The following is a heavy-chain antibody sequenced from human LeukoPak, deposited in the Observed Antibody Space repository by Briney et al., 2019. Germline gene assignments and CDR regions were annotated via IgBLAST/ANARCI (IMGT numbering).Heavy chain of an antibody. Sequence: GESLKISCKGSGYSFTNYWIGWVRQMPGKGLEWMGIMYPGDSDTRYSPSFQGQVTISADKSVSTTYLQWSSLKASDTAMYYCAASTYGSGSYVGFDSWGQGTLVSVCS. CDR1: GYSFTNYW. J-gene: IGHJ4*02. V-gene: IGHV5-51*01. D-gene: IGHD3-10*01. CDR2: MYPGDSDT. CDR3: AASTYGSGSYVGFDS.